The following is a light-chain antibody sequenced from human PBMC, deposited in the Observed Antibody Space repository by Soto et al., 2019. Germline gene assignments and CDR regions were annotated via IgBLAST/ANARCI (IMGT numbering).Light chain of an antibody. V-gene: IGLV2-14*01. Sequence: QSALTQPASVSGSPGQSITISCTGTSNDIGANNYVSWYQHHPGKAPKILIYEAANRPSGVSHRFSGSKSANTASLTISGLQAEDEADYFCTSYTSTITLVFGGGTKLTVL. CDR2: EAA. J-gene: IGLJ2*01. CDR1: SNDIGANNY. CDR3: TSYTSTITLV.